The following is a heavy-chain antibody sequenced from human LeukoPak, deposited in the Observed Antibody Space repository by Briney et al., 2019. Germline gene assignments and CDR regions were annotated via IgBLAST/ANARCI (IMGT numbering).Heavy chain of an antibody. D-gene: IGHD6-19*01. CDR3: ARDLAIAVAALGSFDY. CDR1: GFTFSDYY. J-gene: IGHJ4*02. CDR2: ISSSGSTI. V-gene: IGHV3-11*01. Sequence: GGSLRLSCAASGFTFSDYYMSWIRQAPGKGLEWVSYISSSGSTIYYADSVKGRFTISRDNAKNPLYLQMNSLRAEDTAVYYCARDLAIAVAALGSFDYWGQGTLVTVSS.